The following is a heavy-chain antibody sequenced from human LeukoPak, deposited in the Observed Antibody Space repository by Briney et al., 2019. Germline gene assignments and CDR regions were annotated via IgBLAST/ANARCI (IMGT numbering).Heavy chain of an antibody. D-gene: IGHD4-23*01. CDR3: ARDRIDYGGNRYFDY. V-gene: IGHV1-69*04. CDR1: GYTFTSYA. CDR2: IIPILGIA. Sequence: ASVKVSCKASGYTFTSYAISWVRQAPGQGLEWMGRIIPILGIANYAQKFQGRVTITADKSTSTAYMELSSLRSEDTAVYYCARDRIDYGGNRYFDYWGQGTLVTVSS. J-gene: IGHJ4*02.